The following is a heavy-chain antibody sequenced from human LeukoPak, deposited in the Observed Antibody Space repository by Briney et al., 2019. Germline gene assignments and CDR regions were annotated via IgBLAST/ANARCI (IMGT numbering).Heavy chain of an antibody. D-gene: IGHD3-16*01. Sequence: GGSLRLSCVGSGFSFSPYWMSWVRQAPGKGLEWLANIEKHGSADYYVDSVKGRFTISRDNAKNTLYLQMNSLRAEDTAVYYCARGNYDYVWGSYLDYWGQGTLVTVSS. CDR1: GFSFSPYW. CDR2: IEKHGSAD. V-gene: IGHV3-7*01. CDR3: ARGNYDYVWGSYLDY. J-gene: IGHJ4*02.